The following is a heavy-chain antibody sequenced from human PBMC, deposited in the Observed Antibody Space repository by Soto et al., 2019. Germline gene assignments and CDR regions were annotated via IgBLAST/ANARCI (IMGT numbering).Heavy chain of an antibody. Sequence: QVQLVQSGAEVKEPGDSVRVSCEASGYTFTAYHIHWVRQAPGLGLEWMGWINPKFGDTTYAQDFQGRVSMTRDMSISTVYMELSRLTSDDTAIYYCARNMDYYYGRGSGNGHGVWGQGTTVTVFS. CDR1: GYTFTAYH. J-gene: IGHJ6*02. CDR2: INPKFGDT. CDR3: ARNMDYYYGRGSGNGHGV. D-gene: IGHD3-10*02. V-gene: IGHV1-2*02.